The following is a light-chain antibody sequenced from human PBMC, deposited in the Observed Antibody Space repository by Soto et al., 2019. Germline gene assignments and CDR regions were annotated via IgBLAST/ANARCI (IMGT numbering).Light chain of an antibody. Sequence: QSALTQPASVSGSPGQSITISCTGTSSDVGAYNYVSWYQQHPGKAPKVVIYEVNNRPSGVSNRFSGSKSDNTASLTISGLQAEDEADYYCYSYTTSSTWVFGGGTKLTVL. CDR2: EVN. CDR3: YSYTTSSTWV. V-gene: IGLV2-14*01. J-gene: IGLJ3*02. CDR1: SSDVGAYNY.